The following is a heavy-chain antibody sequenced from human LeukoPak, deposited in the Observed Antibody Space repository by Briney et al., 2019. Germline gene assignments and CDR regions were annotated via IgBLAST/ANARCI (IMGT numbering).Heavy chain of an antibody. Sequence: PGGSLRLSCAASGCTFTTYSMNWVRQAPGKGREWVSYIGSSSSNIYYADSVKGRFTISRDNAKNSLYLQMNRLRDEDTAVYYCARAYYDILTRPNYYGMDVWGQGTTVTVSS. CDR1: GCTFTTYS. J-gene: IGHJ6*02. V-gene: IGHV3-48*02. CDR2: IGSSSSNI. D-gene: IGHD3-9*01. CDR3: ARAYYDILTRPNYYGMDV.